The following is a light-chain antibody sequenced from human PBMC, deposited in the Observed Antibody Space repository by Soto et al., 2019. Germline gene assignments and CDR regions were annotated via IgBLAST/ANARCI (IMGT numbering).Light chain of an antibody. CDR1: QDINSY. J-gene: IGKJ4*01. V-gene: IGKV1D-16*01. Sequence: DVQMTQSPSSLSASVGDRVTITCRASQDINSYLAWYQQKPGNAPKSLIYAASSLQTGVPSRFSGRESGTDFTLTISNLQTEDSATYYCQQYNIYPLTFGGGTKVEIK. CDR3: QQYNIYPLT. CDR2: AAS.